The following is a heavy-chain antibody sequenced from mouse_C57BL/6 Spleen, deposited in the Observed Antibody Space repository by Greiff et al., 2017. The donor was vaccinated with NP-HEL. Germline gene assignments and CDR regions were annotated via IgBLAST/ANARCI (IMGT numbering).Heavy chain of an antibody. J-gene: IGHJ2*01. CDR3: TRGLASTVVAYYFDY. V-gene: IGHV1-15*01. CDR2: IDPETGGT. D-gene: IGHD1-1*01. CDR1: GYTFTDYE. Sequence: QVQLQQSGAELVRPGASVTLSCKASGYTFTDYEMHWVKQTPVHGLEWIGAIDPETGGTAYNQKFKGKAILTADKSSSTAYMELRSLTSEDSAVYYCTRGLASTVVAYYFDYWGQGTTLTVSS.